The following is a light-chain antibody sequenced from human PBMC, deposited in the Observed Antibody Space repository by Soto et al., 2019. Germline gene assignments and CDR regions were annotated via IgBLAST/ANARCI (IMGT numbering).Light chain of an antibody. CDR3: QQYGGSPRALS. Sequence: EIVLTQSPATLSLSPGERATLSCRASQSVSSYLAWYQQKPGQAPRLLIYDASNRATGIPARFSGSGSGTDFTLTISSLEPEDFAVYYCQQYGGSPRALSFGGGTRVESK. J-gene: IGKJ4*01. CDR2: DAS. V-gene: IGKV3-11*01. CDR1: QSVSSY.